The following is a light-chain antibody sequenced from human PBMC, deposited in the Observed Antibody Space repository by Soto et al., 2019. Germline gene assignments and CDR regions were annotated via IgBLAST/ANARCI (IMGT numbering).Light chain of an antibody. J-gene: IGLJ2*01. CDR1: SSDVGGYNY. CDR3: SSYTSSGTLI. V-gene: IGLV2-14*01. Sequence: QSALTQPASVSGSPGQSITISCTGTSSDVGGYNYVSWYQQHPGKAPKLMIYDVSNRPSGVSNRFSGSKSDSTASLTISGLQAEDEADYYCSSYTSSGTLIFGGGTKLTVL. CDR2: DVS.